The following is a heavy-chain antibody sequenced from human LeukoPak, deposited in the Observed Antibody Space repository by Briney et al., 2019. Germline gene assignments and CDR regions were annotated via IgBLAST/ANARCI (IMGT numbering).Heavy chain of an antibody. CDR2: KYYSGDT. CDR1: GGSINSSDHY. J-gene: IGHJ3*01. D-gene: IGHD3-3*01. V-gene: IGHV4-39*01. Sequence: PSETLSLTCTVSGGSINSSDHYWAWLRQPPGKGLEWIGSKYYSGDTYYSPSLKSRVTISVDTSRNKFALKLNSVTAADTAVYYCARITDRTIFGEIMHGFDVWGQGTPVTVSS. CDR3: ARITDRTIFGEIMHGFDV.